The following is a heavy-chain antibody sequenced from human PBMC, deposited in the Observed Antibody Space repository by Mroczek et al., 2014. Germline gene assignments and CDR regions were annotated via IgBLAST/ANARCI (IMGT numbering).Heavy chain of an antibody. J-gene: IGHJ4*02. CDR3: AKGGANYDISTGYIYYFDS. D-gene: IGHD3-9*01. Sequence: VQLQQWGPGLVKPSETLSLTCAVSGYSISSGHYWAWIRQPPEKGLEWIGGIYHSGSTYYNPSLKGRVTISLDTSRDQFSLKLSSVTAADTAAYYCAKGGANYDISTGYIYYFDSWGQGTLITVSS. CDR1: GYSISSGHY. V-gene: IGHV4-38-2*01. CDR2: IYHSGST.